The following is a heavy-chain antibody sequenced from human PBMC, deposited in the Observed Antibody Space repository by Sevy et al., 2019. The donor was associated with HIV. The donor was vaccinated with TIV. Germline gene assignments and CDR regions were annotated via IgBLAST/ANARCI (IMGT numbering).Heavy chain of an antibody. J-gene: IGHJ4*02. CDR3: ARHEGVFY. CDR1: GGSISSSSYY. V-gene: IGHV4-39*01. CDR2: IYYSGST. Sequence: SETLSLTCTVSGGSISSSSYYWGWIRQPPGKGLEWIGSIYYSGSTYYNPSLKSRVTISVDTSKNQFSLKLSSVTAADTAMYYCARHEGVFYWGQGTLVTVSS.